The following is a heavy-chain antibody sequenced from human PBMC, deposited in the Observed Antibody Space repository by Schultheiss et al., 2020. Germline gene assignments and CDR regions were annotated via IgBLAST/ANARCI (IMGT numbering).Heavy chain of an antibody. D-gene: IGHD3-10*01. CDR2: IYPDDSDT. J-gene: IGHJ4*02. CDR3: ARTGPFGELRNFDY. CDR1: GYRFTTYW. V-gene: IGHV5-51*01. Sequence: GSMRLSCKASGYRFTTYWIAWVRQMPGKGLEWMGIIYPDDSDTRYSPSFQGQVTISADKSITTAYLQWSSLKASDTAMYYCARTGPFGELRNFDYWGQGTLVTVSS.